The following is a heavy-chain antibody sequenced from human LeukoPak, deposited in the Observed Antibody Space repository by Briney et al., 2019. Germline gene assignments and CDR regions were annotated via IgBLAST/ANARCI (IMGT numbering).Heavy chain of an antibody. CDR2: INPNSGGT. CDR1: GYTFTGYY. J-gene: IGHJ4*02. V-gene: IGHV1-2*02. Sequence: VASVKVSCKASGYTFTGYYMHWVRQAPGQGLEWMGWINPNSGGTNYAQKFQGRVTMTRDTSISTAYMELSRLRSDDTAVYYCASWENCGGGSCRPDSQFDYWGQGTLVTVSS. CDR3: ASWENCGGGSCRPDSQFDY. D-gene: IGHD2-15*01.